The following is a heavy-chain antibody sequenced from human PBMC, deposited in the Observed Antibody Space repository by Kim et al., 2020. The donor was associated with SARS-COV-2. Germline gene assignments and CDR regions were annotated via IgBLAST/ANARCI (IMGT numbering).Heavy chain of an antibody. CDR3: ARELMETIFGVVIIQGYYYYGMDV. Sequence: ASVKVSCKASGYTFTSYGISWVRQAPGQGLEWMGWISAYNGNTNYAQKLQGRVTMTTDTSTSTAYMELRSLRSDDTAVYYCARELMETIFGVVIIQGYYYYGMDVWGQGTTVTVSS. V-gene: IGHV1-18*01. J-gene: IGHJ6*02. D-gene: IGHD3-3*01. CDR2: ISAYNGNT. CDR1: GYTFTSYG.